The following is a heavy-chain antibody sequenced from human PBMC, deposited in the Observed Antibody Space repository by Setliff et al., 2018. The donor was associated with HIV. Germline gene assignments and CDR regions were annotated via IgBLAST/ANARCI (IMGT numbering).Heavy chain of an antibody. CDR1: GGNFSTYG. CDR2: IIPLFNKS. D-gene: IGHD2-15*01. V-gene: IGHV1-69*13. J-gene: IGHJ5*02. CDR3: ARDRFCSRGSCYEPNWFDP. Sequence: RASVKVSCKASGGNFSTYGISWVRQAPGQGLEWMGGIIPLFNKSNNAQKFQVRVTITADESTSTAYMELKSLRSEDSAVYYCARDRFCSRGSCYEPNWFDPWGQRTLVTVSS.